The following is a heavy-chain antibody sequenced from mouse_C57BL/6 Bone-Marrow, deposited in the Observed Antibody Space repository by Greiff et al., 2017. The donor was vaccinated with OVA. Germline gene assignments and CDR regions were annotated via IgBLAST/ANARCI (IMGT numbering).Heavy chain of an antibody. CDR1: GYTFTDYN. D-gene: IGHD1-1*01. Sequence: EVKLQESGPELVKPGASVKMSCKASGYTFTDYNMHWVKQSHGKSLEWIGYINPNNGGTSYNQKFKGKATLTVNKSSSTAYMELRSLTSEDSAVYYCARGGSSLYAMDYWGQGTSVTVSS. CDR2: INPNNGGT. V-gene: IGHV1-22*01. J-gene: IGHJ4*01. CDR3: ARGGSSLYAMDY.